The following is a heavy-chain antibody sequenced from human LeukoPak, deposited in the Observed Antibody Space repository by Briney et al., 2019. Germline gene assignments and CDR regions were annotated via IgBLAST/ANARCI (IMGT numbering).Heavy chain of an antibody. CDR2: IKSKTDGGTT. D-gene: IGHD3-10*01. CDR3: ARVATWSYDWFDP. V-gene: IGHV3-15*05. J-gene: IGHJ5*02. Sequence: GGSLRVSCAASGFTFSNAWMSWVRQAPGKGLEWVGRIKSKTDGGTTDYAAPVKGRFTISRDDSKNTLYLQMNSLRAEDTAVYFCARVATWSYDWFDPWGQGTLVTVSS. CDR1: GFTFSNAW.